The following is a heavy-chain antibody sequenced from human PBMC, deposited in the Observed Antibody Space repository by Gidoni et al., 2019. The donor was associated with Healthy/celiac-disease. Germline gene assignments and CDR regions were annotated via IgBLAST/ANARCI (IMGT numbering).Heavy chain of an antibody. CDR2: IYYSGST. V-gene: IGHV4-39*01. CDR3: ARHTLYSSSWYGMDV. CDR1: GGSISSSSYY. J-gene: IGHJ6*02. Sequence: QLQLQESGPGLVKPSETLSLTCTVSGGSISSSSYYWGGIRQPPGKGREWIGSIYYSGSTYYNPSLKSRVTISVDTSKNQFSLKLSSVTAADTAVYYCARHTLYSSSWYGMDVWGQGTTVTVSS. D-gene: IGHD6-13*01.